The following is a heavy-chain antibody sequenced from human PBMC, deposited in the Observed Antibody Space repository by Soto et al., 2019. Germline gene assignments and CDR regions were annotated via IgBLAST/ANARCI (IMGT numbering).Heavy chain of an antibody. CDR3: AKDVR. V-gene: IGHV3-7*04. J-gene: IGHJ4*02. CDR2: IKGDGGEK. Sequence: EVHLVESGGDLVQPGGSLRLSCAASGFTFSSHWMSWVRQAPGKGLEWVANIKGDGGEKYYVDSVKGRFTISRDNAKNSLFLQMNSLRVEDTALYYCAKDVRWGQGTLVTVSS. CDR1: GFTFSSHW.